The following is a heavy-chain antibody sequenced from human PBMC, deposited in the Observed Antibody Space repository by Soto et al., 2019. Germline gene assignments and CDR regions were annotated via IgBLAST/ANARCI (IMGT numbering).Heavy chain of an antibody. CDR1: GFTFSSYA. V-gene: IGHV3-23*01. Sequence: GESLKISCAASGFTFSSYAMSWVRQAPGKGLEWVSAISGSGGSTYYADSVKGRFTISRDNSKNTLYLQMNSLRAEDTAVYYCAKEFVLMVYAMANVDYWGQGTLVTVSS. CDR3: AKEFVLMVYAMANVDY. D-gene: IGHD2-8*01. CDR2: ISGSGGST. J-gene: IGHJ4*02.